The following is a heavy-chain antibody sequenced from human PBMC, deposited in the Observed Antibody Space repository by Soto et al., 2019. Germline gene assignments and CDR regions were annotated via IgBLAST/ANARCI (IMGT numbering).Heavy chain of an antibody. D-gene: IGHD3-3*01. Sequence: QVQLRESGPGLVKPSQTLSLTCAVSGGSISSGGYYWSWIRQHPGKGLEWIGYIYYSGSTSYNPCLKSRVTISVDTSKNQFPLTLSSVTDADTAVYYCARDPNSILDTWGQGILVTVSS. CDR3: ARDPNSILDT. V-gene: IGHV4-31*11. CDR2: IYYSGST. CDR1: GGSISSGGYY. J-gene: IGHJ5*02.